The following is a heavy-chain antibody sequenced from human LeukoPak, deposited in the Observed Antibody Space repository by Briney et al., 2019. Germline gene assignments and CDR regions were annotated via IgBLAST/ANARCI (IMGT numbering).Heavy chain of an antibody. Sequence: SETLSLTCTVSGGSISSGGYYWSWIRQPPGKGLEWIGEINHSGSTNYNPSLKSRVTISVDTSKNQFSLKLSSVTAADTAVYYCARLLGGWYRGNNWFDPWGQGTLVTVSS. CDR1: GGSISSGGYY. J-gene: IGHJ5*02. CDR2: INHSGST. CDR3: ARLLGGWYRGNNWFDP. D-gene: IGHD6-19*01. V-gene: IGHV4-39*07.